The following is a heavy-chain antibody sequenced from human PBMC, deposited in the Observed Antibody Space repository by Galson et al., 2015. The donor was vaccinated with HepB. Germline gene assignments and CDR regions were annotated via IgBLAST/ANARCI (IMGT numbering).Heavy chain of an antibody. CDR1: GFSVRTNGEG. V-gene: IGHV2-5*02. CDR2: IFWDDEK. J-gene: IGHJ3*01. CDR3: AHRGGYSDYPDAYDV. D-gene: IGHD5-12*01. Sequence: PALVKPTQTLTLTCTCSGFSVRTNGEGVGWIRQPPGKALEWLALIFWDDEKRYSPSLEGRLTITKDTSKNQVVLTMTNMDPMDTATYYCAHRGGYSDYPDAYDVWGQGTVVIVSS.